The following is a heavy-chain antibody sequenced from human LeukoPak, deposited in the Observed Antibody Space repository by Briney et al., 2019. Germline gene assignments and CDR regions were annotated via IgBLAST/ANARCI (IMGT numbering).Heavy chain of an antibody. CDR3: ARGGKLRFLEWLYDY. J-gene: IGHJ4*02. CDR2: INPNSGGT. D-gene: IGHD3-3*01. Sequence: ASVKVSCKASGYRFTSFGITWVRQAPGQGLEWMGWINPNSGGTNYAQKLQGRVTMTTDTSTSTAYMELRSLRSDDTAVYYCARGGKLRFLEWLYDYWGQGTLVTVSS. V-gene: IGHV1-18*01. CDR1: GYRFTSFG.